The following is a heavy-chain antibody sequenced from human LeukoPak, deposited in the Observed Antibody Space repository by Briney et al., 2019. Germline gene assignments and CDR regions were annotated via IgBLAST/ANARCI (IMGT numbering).Heavy chain of an antibody. CDR1: GFTFSSYS. V-gene: IGHV3-21*01. CDR2: ISSSSSYI. Sequence: GGSLRLSCAASGFTFSSYSMNWVRQAPGKGLEWVSSISSSSSYIYYADSVKGRFTISRDTAKNSLYLQMNSLRAEDTAVYYFAKEKGRQAVPLYYFDYLGQGTLVTVSS. CDR3: AKEKGRQAVPLYYFDY. J-gene: IGHJ4*02. D-gene: IGHD6-6*01.